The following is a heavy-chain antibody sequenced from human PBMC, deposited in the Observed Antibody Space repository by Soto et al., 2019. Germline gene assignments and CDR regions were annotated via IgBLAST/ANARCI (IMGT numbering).Heavy chain of an antibody. CDR3: ARAIPGGDGHTTLDY. J-gene: IGHJ4*02. CDR2: INLYNGNT. Sequence: QVHLVQSGAEVKKPGASVKVSCKSSGYTFTHYGLSWVRQAPGQGLEWMAWINLYNGNTNYAQKFQDRVTMTTDTSTSAAYMEVRNLRSDDTAVYYCARAIPGGDGHTTLDYWGRGTLVTVSS. D-gene: IGHD2-21*01. V-gene: IGHV1-18*01. CDR1: GYTFTHYG.